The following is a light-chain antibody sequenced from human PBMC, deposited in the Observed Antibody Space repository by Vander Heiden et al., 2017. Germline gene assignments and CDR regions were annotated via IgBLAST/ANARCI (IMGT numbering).Light chain of an antibody. CDR2: LGS. CDR3: RQSLPTPKT. CDR1: QSLLHSNGYNY. J-gene: IGKJ2*01. V-gene: IGKV2-28*01. Sequence: DIVMTQSPLSLPVTPGEPASISCRSSQSLLHSNGYNYLDWYLQKPGQSPQLLIYLGSNRASGVPDRFSGSASGTDFTLKISRVEAEDVGVYYCRQSLPTPKTFGQGTKLEIK.